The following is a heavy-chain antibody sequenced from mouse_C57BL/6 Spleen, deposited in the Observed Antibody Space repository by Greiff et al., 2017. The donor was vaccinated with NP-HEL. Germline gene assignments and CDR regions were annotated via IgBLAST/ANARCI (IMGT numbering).Heavy chain of an antibody. CDR2: IDPSDSET. CDR1: GYTFTSYW. Sequence: QVQLQQPGAELVRPGSSVKLSCKASGYTFTSYWMHWVKQRPIQGLEWIGNIDPSDSETHYNQKFKDKATLTVDKSSSTAYMQRSSLTSEDSAVYYCARGGSSYWYFDVWGTGTTVTVSS. D-gene: IGHD1-1*01. CDR3: ARGGSSYWYFDV. J-gene: IGHJ1*03. V-gene: IGHV1-52*01.